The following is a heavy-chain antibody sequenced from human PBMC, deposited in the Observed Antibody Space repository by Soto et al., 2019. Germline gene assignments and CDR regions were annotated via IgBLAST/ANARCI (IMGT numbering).Heavy chain of an antibody. CDR1: GFTFSSYA. J-gene: IGHJ6*03. V-gene: IGHV3-48*04. CDR3: ARRRGVPAASYYYYYYMDV. CDR2: IGKSGSPT. D-gene: IGHD2-2*01. Sequence: GGSLRLSCAASGFTFSSYATKWVRQAPGKGLEWVSHIGKSGSPTYYADSVKGRFTISRDNSENTPYLQMNSLRAEDTAVYYCARRRGVPAASYYYYYYMDVWGKGTTVTVSS.